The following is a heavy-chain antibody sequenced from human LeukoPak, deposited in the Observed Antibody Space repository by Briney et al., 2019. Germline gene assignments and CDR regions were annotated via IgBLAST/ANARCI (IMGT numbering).Heavy chain of an antibody. CDR1: GGSISSSSYY. CDR2: IYYSRST. V-gene: IGHV4-39*07. J-gene: IGHJ4*02. Sequence: PSETLSLTCTVSGGSISSSSYYWGWIRQPPGKGLEWIGSIYYSRSTYYNPSLKSRVTISVDTSKNQFSLKLSSVTAADTAVYYCARVSSLHTFDYWGQGTLVTVSS. CDR3: ARVSSLHTFDY. D-gene: IGHD6-13*01.